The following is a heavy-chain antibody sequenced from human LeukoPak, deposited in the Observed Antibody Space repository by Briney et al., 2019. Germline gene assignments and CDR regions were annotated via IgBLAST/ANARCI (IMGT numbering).Heavy chain of an antibody. J-gene: IGHJ4*02. D-gene: IGHD3-22*01. Sequence: ASVTVSCKASGGTFSSYAISWVRQAPGQGLEWMGGIIPIFGTANYAQKFQGRVTITADESTSTAYMELSSLRSEDTAVYYCARENYYDSSGYYYVSSWGQGTLVTVSS. CDR1: GGTFSSYA. V-gene: IGHV1-69*13. CDR3: ARENYYDSSGYYYVSS. CDR2: IIPIFGTA.